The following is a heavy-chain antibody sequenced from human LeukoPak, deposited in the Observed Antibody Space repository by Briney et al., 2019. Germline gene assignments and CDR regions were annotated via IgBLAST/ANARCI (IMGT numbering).Heavy chain of an antibody. D-gene: IGHD4-17*01. CDR2: ISAYNGNT. CDR1: GYTFTGYY. J-gene: IGHJ4*02. CDR3: ARSSTVTTRYYFDY. V-gene: IGHV1-18*04. Sequence: ASVKVSCKASGYTFTGYYMHWVRQAPGQGLEWMGWISAYNGNTNYAQKLQGRVTMTTDTSTSTAYMELRSLRSDDTAAYYCARSSTVTTRYYFDYWGQGTLVTVSS.